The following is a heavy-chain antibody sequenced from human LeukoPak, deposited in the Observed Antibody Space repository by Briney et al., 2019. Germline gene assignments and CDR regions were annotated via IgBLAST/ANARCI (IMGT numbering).Heavy chain of an antibody. V-gene: IGHV3-23*01. CDR3: AKRGGYYYDSSGYYAYYYYGMDV. CDR1: GFTFSSYA. Sequence: GGSLRLSCAASGFTFSSYAMSWVRQAPGKGLEWVSAISGSGGSTYYADSVKGRFTISRDNSKNTLYLQMNSLRAEDTAVYHCAKRGGYYYDSSGYYAYYYYGMDVWGQGTTVTVSS. CDR2: ISGSGGST. D-gene: IGHD3-22*01. J-gene: IGHJ6*02.